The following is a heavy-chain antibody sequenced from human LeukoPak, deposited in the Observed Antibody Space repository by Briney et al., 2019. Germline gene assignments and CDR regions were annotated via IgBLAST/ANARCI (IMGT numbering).Heavy chain of an antibody. V-gene: IGHV4-59*11. Sequence: SETLSLTCTVSHASISGHYWSFIRQAPGKRLEWIGYVYSDVSTNYNPSLPSRVAMSIDTSKNQFSSKLTYVTAADTAVYYCARYLRFYYNSGHYYFDYWGQGIIITVSS. CDR1: HASISGHY. CDR2: VYSDVST. D-gene: IGHD3-22*01. J-gene: IGHJ4*02. CDR3: ARYLRFYYNSGHYYFDY.